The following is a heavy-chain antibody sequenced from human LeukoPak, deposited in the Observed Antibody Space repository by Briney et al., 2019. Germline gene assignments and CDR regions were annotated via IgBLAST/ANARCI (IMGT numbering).Heavy chain of an antibody. CDR1: GFTFSSYS. D-gene: IGHD2-15*01. V-gene: IGHV3-21*01. CDR2: ISSSSTYI. CDR3: ARTPTCPSCHFDS. Sequence: GGSLRLSCAASGFTFSSYSMNWVRQAPGERLEWVSSISSSSTYIYYADSVKGRFTISRDNAKNTLYLQMNSLRAEDTAVYYCARTPTCPSCHFDSWGQGTLVTVSS. J-gene: IGHJ4*02.